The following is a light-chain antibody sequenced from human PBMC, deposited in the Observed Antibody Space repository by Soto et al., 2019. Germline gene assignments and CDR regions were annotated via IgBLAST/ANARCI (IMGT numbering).Light chain of an antibody. J-gene: IGKJ2*02. Sequence: TQSPSTLSGSTRERVNLSCIASQSVSSNLAWYQQKPGQAPRLVVHGASTRATGIPARFSGSGSGTEFTLTISSLQSEDFAVDYCQQYNNGPPCTFRQWTK. CDR2: GAS. CDR1: QSVSSN. CDR3: QQYNNGPPCT. V-gene: IGKV3-15*01.